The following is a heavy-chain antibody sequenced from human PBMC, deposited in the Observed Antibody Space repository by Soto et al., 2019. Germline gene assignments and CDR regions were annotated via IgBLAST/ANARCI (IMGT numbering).Heavy chain of an antibody. CDR1: GYTFTSYA. D-gene: IGHD2-8*02. J-gene: IGHJ4*02. CDR2: INAGNGNT. V-gene: IGHV1-3*05. Sequence: QVQLVQSGAEEKKPGASVKVSCKASGYTFTSYAIHWVRQAPGQRLEWMGWINAGNGNTKYSQKFQGRVTITTDTSASTAYMELSSLKSEDTAVYYCARGDWWLFDYWGQGTLVTVSS. CDR3: ARGDWWLFDY.